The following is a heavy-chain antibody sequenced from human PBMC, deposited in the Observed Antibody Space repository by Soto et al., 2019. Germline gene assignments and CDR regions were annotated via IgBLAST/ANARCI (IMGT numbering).Heavy chain of an antibody. CDR1: GGYIISYY. D-gene: IGHD3-9*01. Sequence: SETLSLTCTVSGGYIISYYWSCIRQPPRKGLEWIGYVYYTGSTNYNPSLKSRVTICVDTSKNQFSLKLSSVTAADTAVYYCAGQPRILTGYSAHFDYWGQGTLVPVSP. CDR2: VYYTGST. CDR3: AGQPRILTGYSAHFDY. J-gene: IGHJ4*02. V-gene: IGHV4-59*08.